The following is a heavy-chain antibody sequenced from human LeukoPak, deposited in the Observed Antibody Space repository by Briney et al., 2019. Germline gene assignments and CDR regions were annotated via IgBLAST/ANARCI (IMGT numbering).Heavy chain of an antibody. V-gene: IGHV4-59*08. CDR3: ARLSLAGRGGFVH. J-gene: IGHJ4*02. D-gene: IGHD6-19*01. Sequence: SEALSLTCTVSGGSISNYYWSWIRQPRAQGLEWIGYIYYSGSTNYNPSLKSRVTISVDTSKNQFSLKLNTVTADDTAVYYCARLSLAGRGGFVHWGQGTLVTVSS. CDR1: GGSISNYY. CDR2: IYYSGST.